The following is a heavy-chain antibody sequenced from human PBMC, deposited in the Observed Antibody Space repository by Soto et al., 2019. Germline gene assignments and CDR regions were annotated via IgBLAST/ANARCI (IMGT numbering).Heavy chain of an antibody. CDR2: IVQRQST. CDR1: GGTLRVSD. CDR3: ARDLVAEVATPPNVCAS. Sequence: PWDTMDITCASYGGTLRVSDGTWIRKTPGKGLEWIGEIVQRQSTNHLPTLKSPATISIHTSKYQCTLTLTSVTAAETAIYFCARDLVAEVATPPNVCASWGQGTLVTVSS. D-gene: IGHD2-15*01. J-gene: IGHJ5*02. V-gene: IGHV4-34*04.